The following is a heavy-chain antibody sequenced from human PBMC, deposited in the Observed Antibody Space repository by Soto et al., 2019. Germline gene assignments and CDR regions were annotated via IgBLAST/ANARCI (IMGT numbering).Heavy chain of an antibody. CDR1: GGTFSSYA. D-gene: IGHD2-21*02. CDR2: IIPIFGTA. J-gene: IGHJ4*02. CDR3: ARVFPYCGGDCYYDY. Sequence: QVQLVQSGAEVKEPGSSVKVSCKASGGTFSSYAISWVRQAPGQGLEWMGGIIPIFGTANYAQKFQGRVTITADESTSTAYMELSSLRSEDTAVYYCARVFPYCGGDCYYDYWGQGTLVTVSS. V-gene: IGHV1-69*01.